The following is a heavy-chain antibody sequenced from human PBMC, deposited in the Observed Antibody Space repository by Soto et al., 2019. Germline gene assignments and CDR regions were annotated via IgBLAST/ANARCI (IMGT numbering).Heavy chain of an antibody. D-gene: IGHD5-18*01. V-gene: IGHV4-59*01. Sequence: SETLSLTCTVSGGSISSYYWSWIRQPPGKGLEWIGYIYYSGSTNYNPSLKSRVTISVDTSKNRFSLKLSSVTAADTAVYYCARDRGYSYGIDYWGQGTLVTVSS. CDR1: GGSISSYY. J-gene: IGHJ4*02. CDR3: ARDRGYSYGIDY. CDR2: IYYSGST.